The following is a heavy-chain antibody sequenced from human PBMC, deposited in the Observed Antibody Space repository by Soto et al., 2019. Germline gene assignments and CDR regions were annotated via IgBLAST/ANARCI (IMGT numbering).Heavy chain of an antibody. CDR1: GGSISSYY. Sequence: SETLSLTCTVSGGSISSYYWSWIRQPPGKGLEWIGYIYYSGSTNYNPSLKSRVTISVDTSKNQFSLKLSSVTAADTAVYYCARAGTTENYGMDVWGQGTTVTVSS. J-gene: IGHJ6*02. D-gene: IGHD1-1*01. CDR3: ARAGTTENYGMDV. V-gene: IGHV4-59*01. CDR2: IYYSGST.